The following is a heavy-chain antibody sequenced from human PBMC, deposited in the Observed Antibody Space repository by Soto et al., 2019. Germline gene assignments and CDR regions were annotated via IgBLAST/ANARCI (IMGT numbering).Heavy chain of an antibody. Sequence: QVQLVQSGAEVKKPGSSVKVSCKASGGTFSSYAISWVRQAPGQGLEWMGGIIPIFGTANYAQKFQGRVTINADESPSTAYMELSSLRSEETAVYYCAREDYGDYHNWFDPWGQGTLVTVSS. CDR1: GGTFSSYA. CDR3: AREDYGDYHNWFDP. CDR2: IIPIFGTA. D-gene: IGHD4-17*01. J-gene: IGHJ5*02. V-gene: IGHV1-69*12.